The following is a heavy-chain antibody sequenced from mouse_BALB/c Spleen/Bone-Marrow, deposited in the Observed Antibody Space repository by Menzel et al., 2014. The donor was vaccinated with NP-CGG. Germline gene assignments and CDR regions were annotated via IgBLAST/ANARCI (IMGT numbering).Heavy chain of an antibody. CDR1: GYTFTSYW. V-gene: IGHV1-69*02. CDR2: IDPSDSET. Sequence: VQLQQSGAELVKPGAPVKPSCKASGYTFTSYWMNWVKQRPGRGLEWIGRIDPSDSETHYNQKFKDKATLTVDKSSSTAYIQLSSLTSEDSAAYYCARNWVYFDYWGQGTTLTVSS. CDR3: ARNWVYFDY. D-gene: IGHD4-1*01. J-gene: IGHJ2*01.